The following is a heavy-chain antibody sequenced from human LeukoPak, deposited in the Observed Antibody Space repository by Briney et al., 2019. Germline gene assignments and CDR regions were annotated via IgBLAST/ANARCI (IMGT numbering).Heavy chain of an antibody. J-gene: IGHJ4*02. CDR3: AREIGMSGYDF. V-gene: IGHV3-7*03. CDR2: IKQDGGDK. CDR1: GFIFSSYW. D-gene: IGHD5-12*01. Sequence: GGSLRLSCAASGFIFSSYWMSWARQAPGKGLEWVANIKQDGGDKYYVDSVKGRFTISRDNAKNSLYLEMNSLRAEDTAVYYCAREIGMSGYDFWGQGTLVTVSS.